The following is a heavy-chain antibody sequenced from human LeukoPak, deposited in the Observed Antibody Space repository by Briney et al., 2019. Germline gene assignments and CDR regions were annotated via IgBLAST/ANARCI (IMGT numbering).Heavy chain of an antibody. CDR1: GFTFSSYA. CDR2: ISGSGGST. D-gene: IGHD6-13*01. CDR3: AKRGLAAALFR. J-gene: IGHJ4*02. V-gene: IGHV3-23*01. Sequence: GGSLRLSCAASGFTFSSYAMSWVRQAPGKGLEWVSLISGSGGSTYYADSVKGRFTISRDNSKNTLYLQMNRLRAEDTAVYYCAKRGLAAALFRWGQGTLVTVSS.